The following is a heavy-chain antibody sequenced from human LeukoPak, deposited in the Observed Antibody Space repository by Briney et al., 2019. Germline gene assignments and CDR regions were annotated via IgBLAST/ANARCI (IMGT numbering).Heavy chain of an antibody. CDR3: AILAAAVGGSAYGMDV. J-gene: IGHJ6*02. CDR2: ISSSSSTI. V-gene: IGHV3-48*04. D-gene: IGHD6-13*01. CDR1: GFTFSSYS. Sequence: GGSLRLSCAASGFTFSSYSMNWVRQAPGKGLEWVSYISSSSSTIYYADSVKGRFTISRDNAKNSLYLQMNSLRAEDTAVYYCAILAAAVGGSAYGMDVWGQGTTVTVSS.